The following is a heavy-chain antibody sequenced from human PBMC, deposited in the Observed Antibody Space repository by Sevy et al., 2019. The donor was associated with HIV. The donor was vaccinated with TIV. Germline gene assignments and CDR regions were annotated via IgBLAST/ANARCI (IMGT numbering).Heavy chain of an antibody. CDR2: INPNTSDT. V-gene: IGHV1-2*02. Sequence: ASVKVSCKASGYSFTGYYMNWVRQAPGQGLEWMGWINPNTSDTTYSEKCEGRVTMTRDSSLSTAYLELSGLRSDDTAVYYCARDFLAVTSIPSDAFDIWGQGTLVTVSS. D-gene: IGHD2-21*02. J-gene: IGHJ3*02. CDR3: ARDFLAVTSIPSDAFDI. CDR1: GYSFTGYY.